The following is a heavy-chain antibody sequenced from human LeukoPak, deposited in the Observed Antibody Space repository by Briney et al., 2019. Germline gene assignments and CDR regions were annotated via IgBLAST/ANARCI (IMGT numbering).Heavy chain of an antibody. D-gene: IGHD3-10*01. CDR2: IKQDGSEK. J-gene: IGHJ4*02. Sequence: GGSLRLSCAGSGFTFSSYWMSWVRQAPGKGLEWVANIKQDGSEKYYVDSVKGRFTISRDNAKNSLYLQMNTLRAEDTAVYYCVRQAGVYWGQGILVTVSS. CDR1: GFTFSSYW. V-gene: IGHV3-7*01. CDR3: VRQAGVY.